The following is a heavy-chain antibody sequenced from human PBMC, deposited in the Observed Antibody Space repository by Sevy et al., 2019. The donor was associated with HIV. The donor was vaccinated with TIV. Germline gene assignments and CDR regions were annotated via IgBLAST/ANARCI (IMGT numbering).Heavy chain of an antibody. D-gene: IGHD3-10*01. J-gene: IGHJ6*03. CDR1: GFTFSNAW. Sequence: GGSLRLSCAASGFTFSNAWMSWVRQAPGKGLEWVGRIKSKTDGGTTDYAAPVKGRFTISRDDSKNTLYLQMNSLKTEDTAVYYCTTDKWEYYGSGSYPDGYYYYYMDVWGKGTTVTVSS. V-gene: IGHV3-15*01. CDR3: TTDKWEYYGSGSYPDGYYYYYMDV. CDR2: IKSKTDGGTT.